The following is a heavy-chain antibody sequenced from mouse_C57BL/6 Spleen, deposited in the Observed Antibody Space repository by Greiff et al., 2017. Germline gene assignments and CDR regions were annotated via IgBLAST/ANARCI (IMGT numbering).Heavy chain of an antibody. CDR1: GFTFSDYG. CDR3: ARGYYGSSYVDYWYFDV. D-gene: IGHD1-1*01. V-gene: IGHV5-17*01. Sequence: DVHLVESGGGLVKPGGSLKLSCAASGFTFSDYGMHWVRQAPEKGLEWVAYISSGSSTIYYADTVKGRFTISRDNAKNTLFLQMTSLRSEDTAMYYCARGYYGSSYVDYWYFDVWGTGTTVTVSS. CDR2: ISSGSSTI. J-gene: IGHJ1*03.